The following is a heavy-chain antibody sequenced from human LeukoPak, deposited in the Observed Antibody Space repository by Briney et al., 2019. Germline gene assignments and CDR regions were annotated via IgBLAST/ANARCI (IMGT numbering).Heavy chain of an antibody. CDR3: ARRGRGSSGAY. CDR2: IYYSGST. CDR1: GGSISDTIYY. Sequence: SETLSLTCIVSGGSISDTIYYGGWIRQPPGKGLEWIGTIYYSGSTYYNPSLKSRVSISADTSKNQFSLSLSSVTAADTAVYYCARRGRGSSGAYWGQGALVTVSS. V-gene: IGHV4-39*01. D-gene: IGHD5-24*01. J-gene: IGHJ4*02.